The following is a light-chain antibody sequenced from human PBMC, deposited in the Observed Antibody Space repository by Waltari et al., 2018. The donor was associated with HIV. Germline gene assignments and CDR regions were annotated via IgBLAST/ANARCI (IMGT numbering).Light chain of an antibody. CDR3: QSYDSSLTGSV. CDR2: GNT. CDR1: SSNIGAGYD. V-gene: IGLV1-40*01. J-gene: IGLJ2*01. Sequence: QSVLTQPPSVSGAPGQRVTISCTGSSSNIGAGYDVHWYQQLPGTAPKLLIYGNTSRPSGVPDRFSGSKSGTSPSLAITGLQAEDEADYYCQSYDSSLTGSVIGGGTKLTVL.